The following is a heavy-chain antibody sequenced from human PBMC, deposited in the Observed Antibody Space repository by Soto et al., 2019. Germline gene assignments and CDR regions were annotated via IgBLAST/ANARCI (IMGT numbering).Heavy chain of an antibody. CDR1: GYTFTSYG. V-gene: IGHV1-18*01. Sequence: QVHLVQSGAEVKKPGASVKVSCKGSGYTFTSYGITWVRQAPGQGLEWMGWISAHNGNTDYAQKRQGRVTVTRDTPTSTAYMELRSLRSDDKAVYYCGRGGYGDYWGQGALVTVSS. D-gene: IGHD1-1*01. CDR2: ISAHNGNT. CDR3: GRGGYGDY. J-gene: IGHJ4*02.